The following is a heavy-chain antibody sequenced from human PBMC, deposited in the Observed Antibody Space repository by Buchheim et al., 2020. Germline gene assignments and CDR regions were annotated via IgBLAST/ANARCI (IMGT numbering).Heavy chain of an antibody. V-gene: IGHV3-23*01. CDR3: AKDRQVMDV. CDR1: GLTFRNFA. J-gene: IGHJ6*02. Sequence: EVQLLESGGGLVQPGGSLRLSCAASGLTFRNFAMSWVRQAPGKGLEWVSSIRGSGVNTYYANSVKGRFTISRDNSRTTPYLQMNSLRADDTAVYYCAKDRQVMDVWGQGTT. CDR2: IRGSGVNT.